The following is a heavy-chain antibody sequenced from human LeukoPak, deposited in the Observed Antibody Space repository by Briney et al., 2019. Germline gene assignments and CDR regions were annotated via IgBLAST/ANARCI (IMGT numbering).Heavy chain of an antibody. J-gene: IGHJ4*02. D-gene: IGHD6-13*01. CDR3: ARDGCYSSRWLFDY. V-gene: IGHV3-7*01. CDR2: IKQDGSEK. CDR1: GFTFSSYW. Sequence: GGSLRLSCAASGFTFSSYWMSWVRQAPGNGLEWVANIKQDGSEKYYVDSVKGRFTISRDNAKNSLYLQMNSLRAEDTAVYYCARDGCYSSRWLFDYWGQGTLVTVSS.